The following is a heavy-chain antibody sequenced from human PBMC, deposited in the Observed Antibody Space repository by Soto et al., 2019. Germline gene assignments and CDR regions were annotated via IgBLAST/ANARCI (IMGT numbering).Heavy chain of an antibody. CDR2: ISAYNGNT. Sequence: GASVKVSCKASGYTFTSYGISWVRQAPGQGLEWMGWISAYNGNTNYAQKLQGRVTMTTDTSTSTAYMELRSLRSEDTAVYYCARVGALCGGDCYPSGSFDYWGQGTLVTVSS. V-gene: IGHV1-18*01. CDR1: GYTFTSYG. J-gene: IGHJ4*02. CDR3: ARVGALCGGDCYPSGSFDY. D-gene: IGHD2-21*01.